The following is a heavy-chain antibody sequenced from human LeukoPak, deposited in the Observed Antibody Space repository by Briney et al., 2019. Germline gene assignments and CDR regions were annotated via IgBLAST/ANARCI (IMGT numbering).Heavy chain of an antibody. CDR2: INNDGRDT. CDR1: GFTFSSYA. D-gene: IGHD3-22*01. V-gene: IGHV3-74*01. J-gene: IGHJ4*02. CDR3: ARDGGGSSGYYWGLGY. Sequence: GGSLRLSCAASGFTFSSYAMHWVRQAPGKGLMWVSRINNDGRDTTYADSVKGRFTISRDNAKDTLYLQMNSLRAEDTAVYYCARDGGGSSGYYWGLGYWGQGTLVTVSS.